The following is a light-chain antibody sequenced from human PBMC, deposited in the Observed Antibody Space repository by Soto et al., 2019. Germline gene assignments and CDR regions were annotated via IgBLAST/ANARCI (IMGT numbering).Light chain of an antibody. CDR1: QSVKTF. J-gene: IGKJ5*01. CDR3: QKRSKWPPIT. Sequence: EIVLTQSPATLSLSPGERATLSCRASQSVKTFLVWYQQRPGQAPRLLIHDASHRAAAIPARFSGSGFGTDSSLTISSLEPEDAAVYDCQKRSKWPPITFGQGTRLEIK. V-gene: IGKV3-11*01. CDR2: DAS.